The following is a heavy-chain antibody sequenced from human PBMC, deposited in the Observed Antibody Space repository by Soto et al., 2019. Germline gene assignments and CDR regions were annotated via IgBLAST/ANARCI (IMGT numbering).Heavy chain of an antibody. CDR1: GGSVSSSSYY. CDR2: VYYSGST. Sequence: SETLSLTCTVSGGSVSSSSYYWGWVRQPPGKGLEWIGSVYYSGSTYYNPSLESRVTISVDKSKNQFSLKLMSLSAADTAVYYCGREACRGRLYCGFDYWGQGTLVTVSS. D-gene: IGHD2-8*02. J-gene: IGHJ4*02. V-gene: IGHV4-39*02. CDR3: GREACRGRLYCGFDY.